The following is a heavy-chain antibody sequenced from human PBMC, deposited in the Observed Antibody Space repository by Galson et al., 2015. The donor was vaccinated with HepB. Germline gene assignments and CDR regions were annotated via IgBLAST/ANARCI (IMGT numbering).Heavy chain of an antibody. Sequence: QSGAEVKKPGGPLKVSCKASGYTFTSYAMHWVRQAPGQRLEWMGWINAGNGNTKYSQKFQGRVTITRDTSASTAYMELSSLRSEDTAVYYCARELSYDFWGGSSGSNWVDPWGQGTLVTVSS. CDR2: INAGNGNT. CDR1: GYTFTSYA. D-gene: IGHD3-3*01. CDR3: ARELSYDFWGGSSGSNWVDP. V-gene: IGHV1-3*01. J-gene: IGHJ5*02.